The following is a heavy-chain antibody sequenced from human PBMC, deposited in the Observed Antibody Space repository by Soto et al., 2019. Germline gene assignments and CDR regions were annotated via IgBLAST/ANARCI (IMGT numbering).Heavy chain of an antibody. J-gene: IGHJ6*02. CDR3: ARPNGESMDYYHGMDV. Sequence: QVQLVESGGGLVKPGGSLRLSCGASGFTFSDYFMAWVRQVPGKGLEWVSYSNRDGTTIYYADSVKGRFTIPRDNARNSLSLQMTRLRAADTAVYYCARPNGESMDYYHGMDVWGQGTTVTVSS. CDR1: GFTFSDYF. CDR2: SNRDGTTI. V-gene: IGHV3-11*01. D-gene: IGHD4-17*01.